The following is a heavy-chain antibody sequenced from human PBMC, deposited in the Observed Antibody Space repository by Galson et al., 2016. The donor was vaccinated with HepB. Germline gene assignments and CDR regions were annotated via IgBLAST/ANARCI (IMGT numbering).Heavy chain of an antibody. CDR1: GYTFTSYG. V-gene: IGHV1-18*01. J-gene: IGHJ4*02. Sequence: SVKVSCKASGYTFTSYGISWVRQAPGQGLEWMGWISAYNGNTKYAQKLQGRVTMTTDTSTSTAYMELRSLRSDDTAVYYCARDLIDYDDSGTLYYWGQGTLVTVSS. CDR2: ISAYNGNT. D-gene: IGHD3-22*01. CDR3: ARDLIDYDDSGTLYY.